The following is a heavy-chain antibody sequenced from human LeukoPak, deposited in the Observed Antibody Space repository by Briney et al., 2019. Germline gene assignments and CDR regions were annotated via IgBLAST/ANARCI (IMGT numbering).Heavy chain of an antibody. CDR2: ISYDGSNK. J-gene: IGHJ4*02. Sequence: GRSLRLSCAASGFTFSSYGMHWVRQAPGKGLEWVAVISYDGSNKYYADSVKGRFTTSRDSSKNTLYLQMNSLRAEDTAVYYCAKGAVSSWYGSTFDYWGQGTLVTVSS. CDR1: GFTFSSYG. D-gene: IGHD6-13*01. V-gene: IGHV3-30*18. CDR3: AKGAVSSWYGSTFDY.